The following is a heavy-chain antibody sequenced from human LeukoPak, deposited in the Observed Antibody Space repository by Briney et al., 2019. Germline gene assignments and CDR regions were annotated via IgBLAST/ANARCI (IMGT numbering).Heavy chain of an antibody. V-gene: IGHV3-30-3*01. CDR3: ARGGPWLVREGFDY. Sequence: GGSLRLSCAASVFTFRSYAMHGVREARGKGLEWVAVISYDWSNKYYADSVERRFPISRDNPKNTLYLQTNSLRAEDTAMSYCARGGPWLVREGFDYCGQATLVTVSS. CDR2: ISYDWSNK. D-gene: IGHD6-19*01. CDR1: VFTFRSYA. J-gene: IGHJ4*02.